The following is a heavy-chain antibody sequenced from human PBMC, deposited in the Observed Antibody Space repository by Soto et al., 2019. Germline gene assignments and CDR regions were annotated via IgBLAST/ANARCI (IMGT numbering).Heavy chain of an antibody. CDR3: GKDGAVTDYTQRDY. V-gene: IGHV3-43*01. D-gene: IGHD4-4*01. CDR1: GFTFDDYS. CDR2: ISWDGRST. J-gene: IGHJ4*02. Sequence: EVQLVESGGVVVQPGGSLRLSCAASGFTFDDYSMHWVRQAPGKGLEWVSLISWDGRSTYYADSVRGRFTTSRDNSKNSLYLQMNSPTTEDTALYYCGKDGAVTDYTQRDYWGQGALVTVSS.